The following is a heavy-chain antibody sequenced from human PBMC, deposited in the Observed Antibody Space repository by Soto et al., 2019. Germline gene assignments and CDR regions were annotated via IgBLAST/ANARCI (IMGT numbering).Heavy chain of an antibody. D-gene: IGHD3-22*01. CDR2: ISSSSTTK. CDR1: GFTFNSYS. J-gene: IGHJ5*02. V-gene: IGHV3-48*02. Sequence: GGSLRLSCAASGFTFNSYSMNWVRQAPGKGLEWVSYISSSSTTKYYTDSVKGRFTISRDNAKNSLYLQMNSLRDDDTAVYYCAGGLFGYYDSSGPTNHNWFDPWGQGTLVTVSS. CDR3: AGGLFGYYDSSGPTNHNWFDP.